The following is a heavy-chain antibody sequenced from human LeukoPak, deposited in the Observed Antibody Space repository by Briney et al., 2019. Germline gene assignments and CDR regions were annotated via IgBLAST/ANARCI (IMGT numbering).Heavy chain of an antibody. Sequence: GGTLRLSCAASGFTFSSYGMSWVRQAPGKGLEWVSAISGSGGSTYYADSVKGRFTISRDNSKNTLYLQMNSLRAEDTAVYYCAKSPRVCSSSWYYYYYYMDVWGKGTTVTISS. D-gene: IGHD6-13*01. CDR2: ISGSGGST. CDR3: AKSPRVCSSSWYYYYYYMDV. CDR1: GFTFSSYG. J-gene: IGHJ6*03. V-gene: IGHV3-23*01.